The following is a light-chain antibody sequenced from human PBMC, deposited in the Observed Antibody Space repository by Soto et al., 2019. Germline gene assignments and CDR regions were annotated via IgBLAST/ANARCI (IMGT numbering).Light chain of an antibody. Sequence: DIQMTQSPSSLSASVGDRVTITCRASQSITTYLNWYQQKPGKAPQLLIYVASSLQSGVPSRFSGSGSGTDFALTISSLQPEDFASYYCQQSYSIPYTFGQGTKLEIK. CDR1: QSITTY. V-gene: IGKV1-39*01. CDR3: QQSYSIPYT. J-gene: IGKJ2*01. CDR2: VAS.